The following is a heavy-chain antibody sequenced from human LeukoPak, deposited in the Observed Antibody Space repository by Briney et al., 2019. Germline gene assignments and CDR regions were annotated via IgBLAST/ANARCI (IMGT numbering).Heavy chain of an antibody. D-gene: IGHD3-16*02. CDR2: IKSKTDGGTT. CDR1: GFTFSNAW. J-gene: IGHJ6*02. Sequence: PGGSLRLSCAASGFTFSNAWMSWVRQAPGKGLEWVGRIKSKTDGGTTDYAAPVKGRFTISRDDSKNTLYLQTNSLKTEDTAVYYCTAGRRLGELSLYYYYGMGVWGQGTTVTVSS. V-gene: IGHV3-15*01. CDR3: TAGRRLGELSLYYYYGMGV.